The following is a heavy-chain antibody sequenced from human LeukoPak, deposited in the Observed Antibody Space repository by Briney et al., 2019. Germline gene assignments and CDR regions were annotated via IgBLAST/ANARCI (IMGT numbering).Heavy chain of an antibody. CDR2: INQDGSVK. J-gene: IGHJ4*02. V-gene: IGHV3-7*01. Sequence: GGSLRLSCAASGFTFSRDWMSWVRQAPGKGLEWVANINQDGSVKDYVDSVQGRFTIPRDNAKNSLFLQMSSLGAEDTAVYYCARDVNWGYFDFWGQGALVTVSS. CDR1: GFTFSRDW. CDR3: ARDVNWGYFDF. D-gene: IGHD7-27*01.